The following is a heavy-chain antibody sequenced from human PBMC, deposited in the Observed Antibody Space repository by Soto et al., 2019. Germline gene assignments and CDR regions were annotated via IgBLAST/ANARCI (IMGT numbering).Heavy chain of an antibody. CDR2: ISYDGSNK. J-gene: IGHJ6*02. V-gene: IGHV3-30-3*01. CDR3: ARDWGSGTNYYYYGMDV. CDR1: GFTFSSYA. D-gene: IGHD3-16*01. Sequence: QVQLVESGGGVVQPGRSLRLSCAASGFTFSSYAMHWVRQAPGKGLEWVAVISYDGSNKYYADSVKGRFTISRDNSKNTLYMQMNSLRAEDTAVYYCARDWGSGTNYYYYGMDVWGQGTTVTGSS.